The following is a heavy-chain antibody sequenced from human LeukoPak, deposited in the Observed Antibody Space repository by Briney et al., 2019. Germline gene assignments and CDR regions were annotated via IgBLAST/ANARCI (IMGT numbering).Heavy chain of an antibody. Sequence: SETLSLTCGVSGGSFSNYHWSWIRQPPGKGLEWIGEINRSGSTNYNPSLKSRATISVDTSKNQFSLQLSSVTAADTAVYFCARGGLTTVLYLDWGQGTLVTVSS. J-gene: IGHJ4*02. V-gene: IGHV4-34*01. CDR3: ARGGLTTVLYLD. CDR1: GGSFSNYH. D-gene: IGHD4-11*01. CDR2: INRSGST.